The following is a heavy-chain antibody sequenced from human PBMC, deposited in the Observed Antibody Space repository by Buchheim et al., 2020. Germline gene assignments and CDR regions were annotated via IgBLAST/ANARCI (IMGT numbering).Heavy chain of an antibody. CDR2: ISYDGSNK. J-gene: IGHJ6*02. CDR3: ARERDSSSWLYYYYYYYGMDV. CDR1: GFTFSSYA. D-gene: IGHD6-13*01. V-gene: IGHV3-30-3*01. Sequence: QVQLVESGGGVVQPGRSLRLSCAASGFTFSSYAMHWVPQAPGKGLEWVAVISYDGSNKYYADSVKGRFTISRDNSKNTLYLQMNSLRAEDTAVYYCARERDSSSWLYYYYYYYGMDVWGQGTT.